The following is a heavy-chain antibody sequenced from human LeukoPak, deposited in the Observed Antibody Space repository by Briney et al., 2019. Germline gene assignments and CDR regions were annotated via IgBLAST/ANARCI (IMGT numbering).Heavy chain of an antibody. V-gene: IGHV5-51*01. CDR1: GYRFTSYW. Sequence: RGESLKISCKASGYRFTSYWIGWVRQMPGKGLEWMGIIYPGDSDTRYSPSFQGQVSILADKSISTAYLQWSSLKASDTAMYYCARHEPTGTTYWFDPWGQGTLVTVSS. CDR2: IYPGDSDT. CDR3: ARHEPTGTTYWFDP. J-gene: IGHJ5*02. D-gene: IGHD1-1*01.